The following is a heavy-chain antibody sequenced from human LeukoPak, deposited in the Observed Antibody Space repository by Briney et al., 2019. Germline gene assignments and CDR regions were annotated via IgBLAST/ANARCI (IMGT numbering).Heavy chain of an antibody. CDR3: ARASTGSGALDY. J-gene: IGHJ4*02. CDR1: GGSFSGYY. Sequence: SETLSLTCAVYGGSFSGYYWSWIRQPPGKGLEWIGEINHSGSTNYNPSLKSRVTISVDTSKNQFSLKLSSVTAADTAVYYCARASTGSGALDYWGQGNLVTVSS. D-gene: IGHD3-10*01. V-gene: IGHV4-34*01. CDR2: INHSGST.